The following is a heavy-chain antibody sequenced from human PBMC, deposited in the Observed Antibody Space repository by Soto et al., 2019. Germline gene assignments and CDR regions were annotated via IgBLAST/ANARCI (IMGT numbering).Heavy chain of an antibody. CDR2: IIPIFGTA. Sequence: SVKVSCKASGGTFSSYAISWVRQAPGQGLEWMGGIIPIFGTANYAQKFQGRVTITADESTSTAYMELSSLRSEDTAVYYCASPSMVYAKYYYYYGMDVWGQGTTVTVSS. V-gene: IGHV1-69*13. CDR1: GGTFSSYA. D-gene: IGHD2-8*01. J-gene: IGHJ6*02. CDR3: ASPSMVYAKYYYYYGMDV.